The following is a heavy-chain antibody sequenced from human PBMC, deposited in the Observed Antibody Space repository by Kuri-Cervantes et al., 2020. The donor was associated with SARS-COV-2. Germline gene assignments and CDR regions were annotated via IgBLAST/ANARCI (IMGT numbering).Heavy chain of an antibody. CDR3: ARDQRRYRANDAPYDF. V-gene: IGHV4-61*01. Sequence: SETLSLTCTVTGDSVNSINYYWTWIRQPPGKGLEWIGYIYYSGDTNYNPSLKSRVTISIDTSKNQLSLKLTSVTAADTAVYYCARDQRRYRANDAPYDFWGQGTLVTVSS. CDR1: GDSVNSINYY. D-gene: IGHD1-26*01. CDR2: IYYSGDT. J-gene: IGHJ4*02.